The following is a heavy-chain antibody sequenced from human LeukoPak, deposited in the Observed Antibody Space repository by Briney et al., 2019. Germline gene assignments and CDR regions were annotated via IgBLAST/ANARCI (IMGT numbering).Heavy chain of an antibody. J-gene: IGHJ4*02. Sequence: SVKVSCKASGFTFTSSGVQWVRQARGQRLEWIGWIVVGSGNTNYAQKFQERVTITRDMSTSTAYMELSSLRSEDTAVYYCAAVTPADVTAAGDYYFDYWGQGTLVTVSS. CDR3: AAVTPADVTAAGDYYFDY. CDR1: GFTFTSSG. CDR2: IVVGSGNT. V-gene: IGHV1-58*01. D-gene: IGHD6-13*01.